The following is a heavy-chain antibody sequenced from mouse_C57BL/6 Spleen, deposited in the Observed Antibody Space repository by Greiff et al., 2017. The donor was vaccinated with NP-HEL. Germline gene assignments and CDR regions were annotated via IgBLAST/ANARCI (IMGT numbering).Heavy chain of an antibody. CDR1: GFTFSDYG. Sequence: EVMLVESGGGLVKPGGSLKLSCAASGFTFSDYGMHWVRQAPEKGLEWVAYISSGSSTIYYADTVKGRFTISRDNAKNTLFLQMTSLRSEDTAMYYCAVLYYGSTYYAMDYWGQGTSVTVSS. V-gene: IGHV5-17*01. CDR2: ISSGSSTI. J-gene: IGHJ4*01. D-gene: IGHD1-1*01. CDR3: AVLYYGSTYYAMDY.